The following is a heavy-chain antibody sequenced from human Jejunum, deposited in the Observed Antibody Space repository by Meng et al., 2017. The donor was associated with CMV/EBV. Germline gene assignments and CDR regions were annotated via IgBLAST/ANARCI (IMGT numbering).Heavy chain of an antibody. D-gene: IGHD6-13*01. CDR3: VRDHGSSSWFFY. J-gene: IGHJ4*02. Sequence: QLPEAGPGLVNPSETLSLTRTSSGGCVHINTYYWGWIRQPPGKSLEWIGTIFDSGSAFYNPSLQSRVSVSIDMSRNQLSLSLSSVTAADTAVYYCVRDHGSSSWFFYWGQGTLVTVSS. CDR1: GGCVHINTYY. CDR2: IFDSGSA. V-gene: IGHV4-39*07.